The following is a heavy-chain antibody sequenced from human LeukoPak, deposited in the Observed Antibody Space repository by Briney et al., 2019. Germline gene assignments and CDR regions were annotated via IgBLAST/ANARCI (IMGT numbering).Heavy chain of an antibody. CDR3: ARDCSGGSCDHTNWFDP. V-gene: IGHV1-69*01. J-gene: IGHJ5*02. D-gene: IGHD2-15*01. CDR1: GGTFSSYA. CDR2: IIPIFGTA. Sequence: GASVKVSCKASGGTFSSYAICWVRQAPGQGLEWMGGIIPIFGTANYAQKFQGRVTITADESTSTAYMELSSLRSEDTAVYYCARDCSGGSCDHTNWFDPWGQGTLVTVSS.